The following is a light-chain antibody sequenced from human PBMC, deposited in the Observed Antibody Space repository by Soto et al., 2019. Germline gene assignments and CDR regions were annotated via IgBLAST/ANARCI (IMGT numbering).Light chain of an antibody. Sequence: DIQMTQSPSSLSASAGDRVTITCRASQGVGNSLDWYQQKPGKAPKRLIYEISGLQTGVPSRFSGTGSGTEFTLTISGLQPEDFATYYCLQHTSYPFTFVPGTKVDIK. CDR3: LQHTSYPFT. CDR1: QGVGNS. V-gene: IGKV1-17*01. J-gene: IGKJ3*01. CDR2: EIS.